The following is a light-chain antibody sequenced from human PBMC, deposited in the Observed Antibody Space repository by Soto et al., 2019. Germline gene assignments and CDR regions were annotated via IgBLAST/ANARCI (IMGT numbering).Light chain of an antibody. CDR2: DAS. V-gene: IGKV1-13*02. J-gene: IGKJ1*01. CDR3: QQYDSYSRT. Sequence: AIQMTQSPSSLSASVGDRVTITCRASQGIRNDLGWYQQKPGKAPKLLIYDASSLESGVPSRFSGSGSGTEFTLTISSLQPDDFATYYCQQYDSYSRTFGQGTKVDI. CDR1: QGIRND.